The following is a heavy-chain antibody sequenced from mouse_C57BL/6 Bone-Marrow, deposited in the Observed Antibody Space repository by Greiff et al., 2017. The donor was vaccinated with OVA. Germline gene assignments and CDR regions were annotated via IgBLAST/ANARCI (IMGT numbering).Heavy chain of an antibody. J-gene: IGHJ4*01. CDR3: AWGPRVYYYAMDY. CDR1: GYTFTSYW. CDR2: IDPSDSYT. V-gene: IGHV1-59*01. Sequence: QVQLQQPGAELVRPGTSVKLSCKASGYTFTSYWMHWVKQRPGQGLEWIGVIDPSDSYTNYNQKFKGKDTLTVDTSSSTAYMQLSSLTSEDSAVYYCAWGPRVYYYAMDYWGQGTSVTVSS. D-gene: IGHD3-3*01.